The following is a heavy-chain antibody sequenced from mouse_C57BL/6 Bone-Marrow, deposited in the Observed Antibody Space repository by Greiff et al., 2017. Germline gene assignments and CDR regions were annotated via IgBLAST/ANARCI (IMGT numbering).Heavy chain of an antibody. D-gene: IGHD1-1*01. CDR2: ISYDGSN. J-gene: IGHJ1*01. CDR3: ARVYITSVVAFYWYFDF. CDR1: GYSITSGYY. Sequence: EVKVEESGPGLVKPSQSLSLTCSVTGYSITSGYYGSWIRKFPGNKLGWMGYISYDGSNNYNPSLKNQISITRDTSKNQFYLKLSSVTTEDTATYYFARVYITSVVAFYWYFDFWGPGPPVPVSS. V-gene: IGHV3-6*01.